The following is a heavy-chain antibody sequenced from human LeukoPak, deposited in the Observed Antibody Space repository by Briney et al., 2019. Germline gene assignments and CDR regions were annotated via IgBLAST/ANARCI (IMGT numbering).Heavy chain of an antibody. CDR2: MNPNSGNT. CDR1: GYTLTELS. J-gene: IGHJ4*02. Sequence: GASVKVSCKVSGYTLTELSMHWVRQATGQGLEWMGWMNPNSGNTGYAQKFQGRVTMARNTSISTAYMELSSLRSEDTAVYYCARGRRVDYWGQGTLVTVSS. CDR3: ARGRRVDY. D-gene: IGHD3-10*01. V-gene: IGHV1-8*01.